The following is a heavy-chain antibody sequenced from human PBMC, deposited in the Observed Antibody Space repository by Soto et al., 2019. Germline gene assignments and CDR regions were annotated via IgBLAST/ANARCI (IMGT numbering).Heavy chain of an antibody. D-gene: IGHD2-21*02. V-gene: IGHV1-46*01. CDR1: GYTFTSYY. CDR2: INPGGGRT. Sequence: VASVKVSCKASGYTFTSYYIHWVRQAPGQGLEWVAMINPGGGRTKNAQMFQGRVTLTRDTSAGTVDMELSSLTSDDTAVYYCARGPSCGGDCYLFDYWGQGSLVTVSS. J-gene: IGHJ4*02. CDR3: ARGPSCGGDCYLFDY.